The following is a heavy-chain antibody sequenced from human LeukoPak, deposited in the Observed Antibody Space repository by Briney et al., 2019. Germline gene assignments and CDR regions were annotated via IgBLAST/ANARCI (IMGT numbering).Heavy chain of an antibody. V-gene: IGHV3-23*01. CDR2: LSGSGDTT. D-gene: IGHD3-22*01. J-gene: IGHJ4*02. CDR3: AKGLRSSGYSLFDY. CDR1: GFTFSSYA. Sequence: PGGSLRLSCAASGFTFSSYAMNWVRQAPGKGLEWVSALSGSGDTTYYADSVKGRFTISRDNSKDTLYLQMNSLRAEDTAVYYCAKGLRSSGYSLFDYWGQRTLVTVSS.